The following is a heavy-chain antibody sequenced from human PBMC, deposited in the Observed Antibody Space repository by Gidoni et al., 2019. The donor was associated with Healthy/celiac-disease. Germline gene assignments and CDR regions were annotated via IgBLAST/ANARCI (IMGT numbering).Heavy chain of an antibody. CDR3: ARDHPDCSSTSCYSDGWFDP. J-gene: IGHJ5*02. CDR2: IYYSGST. D-gene: IGHD2-2*01. CDR1: GGSISSGGYY. Sequence: QVQLQESGPGLVQPSQTLSLTCTVSGGSISSGGYYWSWIRQHPVKGLEWIGYIYYSGSTYYNPSLKSRVTISVDTSKNQFSLKLSSVTAADTAVYYCARDHPDCSSTSCYSDGWFDPWGQGTLVTVSS. V-gene: IGHV4-31*03.